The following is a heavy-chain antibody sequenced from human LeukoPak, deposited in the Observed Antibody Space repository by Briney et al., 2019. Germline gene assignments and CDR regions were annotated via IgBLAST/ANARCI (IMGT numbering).Heavy chain of an antibody. Sequence: KPSETLSLTCTVSGGSISSYFWSWIWQPAGKGLEWIGRIYTSGSTDYNPSLKSRVTMSVDTSKNQFSLKLTSVTAADTAVYYCATDGDYYDSGTYSGHWGQGTLVTASS. CDR3: ATDGDYYDSGTYSGH. CDR1: GGSISSYF. CDR2: IYTSGST. J-gene: IGHJ4*02. V-gene: IGHV4-4*07. D-gene: IGHD3-10*01.